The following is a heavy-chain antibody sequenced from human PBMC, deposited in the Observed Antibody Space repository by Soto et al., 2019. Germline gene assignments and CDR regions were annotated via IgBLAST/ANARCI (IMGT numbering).Heavy chain of an antibody. CDR1: GLTFSNYA. CDR3: AKNQERELPRVIDF. J-gene: IGHJ4*02. CDR2: MSGSSSTT. Sequence: GGSLRLSCATSGLTFSNYAMSWVRQAPGGGLEWVSSMSGSSSTTYYADSVRGRSTISRDRSKNTLYLQMSSLRAEDTALYYCAKNQERELPRVIDFWGQGTLVTVSS. V-gene: IGHV3-23*01. D-gene: IGHD1-7*01.